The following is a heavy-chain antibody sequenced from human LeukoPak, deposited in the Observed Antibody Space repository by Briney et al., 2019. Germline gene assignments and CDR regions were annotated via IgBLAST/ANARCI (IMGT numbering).Heavy chain of an antibody. CDR1: GFTFSSYA. V-gene: IGHV3-30-3*01. Sequence: GRSLRLSCAASGFTFSSYAMHWVRQAPGKGLEWVAVISYDGSNKYYADSVKGRFTISRDNSKNTLYLQMNSLRAEDTAVYYCARGQRYFDWCNYWGQGTLVTVSS. D-gene: IGHD3-9*01. CDR3: ARGQRYFDWCNY. J-gene: IGHJ4*02. CDR2: ISYDGSNK.